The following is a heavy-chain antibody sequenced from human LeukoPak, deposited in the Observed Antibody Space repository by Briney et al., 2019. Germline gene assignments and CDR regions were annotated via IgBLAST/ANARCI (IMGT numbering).Heavy chain of an antibody. CDR1: GFTFSTYW. J-gene: IGHJ4*02. CDR2: IKQDGSGK. CDR3: ARYYYGYKDFDI. V-gene: IGHV3-7*02. Sequence: GGSLRLSCAASGFTFSTYWMSWDRQAPGKGLEWVANIKQDGSGKYYVDSVEGRFTISRDNARNSLFLQMNSLRAEDTAVYYCARYYYGYKDFDIWGQGTLVTVSS. D-gene: IGHD3-10*01.